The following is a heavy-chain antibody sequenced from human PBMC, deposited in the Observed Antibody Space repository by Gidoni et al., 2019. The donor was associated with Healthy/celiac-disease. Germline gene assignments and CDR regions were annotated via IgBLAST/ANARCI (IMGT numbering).Heavy chain of an antibody. D-gene: IGHD3-9*01. Sequence: QVTSKESGPVLVKPTETITLTCTVSGFSRSNDRMGESWIRQPPGKALEWLAHIFSNDEKSYSQSRKSRLTISKDTSKRQVVLTMTNMDPVDTATYYCSRIFSTYYDILTVYYGDYWGQGTLVPVSS. V-gene: IGHV2-26*01. CDR1: GFSRSNDRMG. CDR3: SRIFSTYYDILTVYYGDY. CDR2: IFSNDEK. J-gene: IGHJ4*02.